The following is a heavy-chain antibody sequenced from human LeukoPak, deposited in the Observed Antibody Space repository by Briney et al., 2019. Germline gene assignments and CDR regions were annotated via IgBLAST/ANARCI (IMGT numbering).Heavy chain of an antibody. CDR2: IRYDGGKE. CDR3: AKKRDGDYVPFDY. V-gene: IGHV3-30*02. Sequence: PAGGSLRLSCAASGFTFSIYGMFWVRQAPGKGLEWVAYIRYDGGKEQYADSVKGRFAISRDNSKNTLFLQMNSLTTEDTAVYYCAKKRDGDYVPFDYWGQGTLVTVSS. J-gene: IGHJ4*02. CDR1: GFTFSIYG. D-gene: IGHD3-10*02.